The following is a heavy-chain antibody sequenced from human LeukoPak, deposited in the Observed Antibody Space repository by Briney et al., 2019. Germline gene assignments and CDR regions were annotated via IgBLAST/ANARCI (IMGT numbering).Heavy chain of an antibody. D-gene: IGHD6-13*01. Sequence: AETLSLTCAVYGGSFSGYYWSWIRQPPGKGLEWIGEINHSGSTNYNPSLKSRVTISVDTSKNQFSLKLSSVTAADTAVYYCARGGSSSWYSWFDPRGQGTLVTVSS. CDR3: ARGGSSSWYSWFDP. J-gene: IGHJ5*02. CDR1: GGSFSGYY. V-gene: IGHV4-34*01. CDR2: INHSGST.